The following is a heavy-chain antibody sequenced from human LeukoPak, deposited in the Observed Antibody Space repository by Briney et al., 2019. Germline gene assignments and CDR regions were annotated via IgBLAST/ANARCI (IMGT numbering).Heavy chain of an antibody. V-gene: IGHV4-59*01. Sequence: SETLSLTCTVSGGSINSYYWSWIRQPPGKGLEWIGYFYYSGSTNYNPSLTSRVTISVDTSKNQFSLKLSSVTAADTAVYYCARMRFGELGYFDYWGQGTLVTVSS. CDR1: GGSINSYY. CDR3: ARMRFGELGYFDY. J-gene: IGHJ4*02. D-gene: IGHD3-10*01. CDR2: FYYSGST.